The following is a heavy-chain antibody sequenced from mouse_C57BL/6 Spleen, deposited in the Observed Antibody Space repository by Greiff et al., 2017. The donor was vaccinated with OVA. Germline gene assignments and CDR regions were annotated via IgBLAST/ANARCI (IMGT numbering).Heavy chain of an antibody. J-gene: IGHJ3*01. Sequence: VQLQQSGPELVKPGASVKISCKASGYAFSSSWMNWVKQRPGKGLEWIGRIYPGDGDTNYNGKFKGKATLTADKSSSTAYMPLSSLTSEDSAVYFCAYWDGAYWGQGTLVTVSA. CDR2: IYPGDGDT. CDR1: GYAFSSSW. V-gene: IGHV1-82*01. CDR3: AYWDGAY. D-gene: IGHD4-1*01.